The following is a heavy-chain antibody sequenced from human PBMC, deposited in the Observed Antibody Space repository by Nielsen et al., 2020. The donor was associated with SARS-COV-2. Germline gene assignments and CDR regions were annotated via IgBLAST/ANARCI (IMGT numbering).Heavy chain of an antibody. Sequence: GESLKISCAASGFTFSSYGMHWVRQAPGKGLEWVAVIWYDGSNKYYADSVKGRFTISRDNSKNTLYLQMNSLRAEDTAVYYCAKDPTGTSWRNYYFDYWGQGTLVTVSS. V-gene: IGHV3-33*06. CDR1: GFTFSSYG. CDR3: AKDPTGTSWRNYYFDY. J-gene: IGHJ4*02. CDR2: IWYDGSNK. D-gene: IGHD1-1*01.